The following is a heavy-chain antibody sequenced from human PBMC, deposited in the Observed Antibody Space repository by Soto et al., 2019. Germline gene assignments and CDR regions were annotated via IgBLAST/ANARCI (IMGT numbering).Heavy chain of an antibody. J-gene: IGHJ3*02. D-gene: IGHD3-22*01. CDR3: ARIEYYYDCSAFDI. CDR2: IYSGGST. CDR1: GFSVTANY. V-gene: IGHV3-53*01. Sequence: EVQLVESGGGLIQPGGSLRLSCAASGFSVTANYMSWVRQAPGKGLEWVSVIYSGGSTYYADSVRGRFTISRDNSKNTLYLQMNSLRVQDTAMYYCARIEYYYDCSAFDIWGRGTMVTVSS.